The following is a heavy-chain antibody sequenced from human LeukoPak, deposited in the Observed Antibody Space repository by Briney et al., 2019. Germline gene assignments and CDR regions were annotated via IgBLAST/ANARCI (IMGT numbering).Heavy chain of an antibody. CDR1: GYIFTGYY. J-gene: IGHJ6*02. CDR2: INPNSGGT. CDR3: AREFPRRGNGPYYYYYGMDV. Sequence: ASVKVSCKASGYIFTGYYMHWVRQAPGQGLEWMGWINPNSGGTNYAQKFQGRVTMTRDTSISTAYMELSRLRSGDTAVYYCAREFPRRGNGPYYYYYGMDVWGQGTTVTVSS. V-gene: IGHV1-2*02. D-gene: IGHD2-8*01.